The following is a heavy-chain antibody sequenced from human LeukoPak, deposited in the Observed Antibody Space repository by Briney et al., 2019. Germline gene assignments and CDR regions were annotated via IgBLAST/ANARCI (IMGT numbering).Heavy chain of an antibody. CDR1: GFTFSTYA. CDR3: AKTTVPPGWTHAFDI. D-gene: IGHD4-17*01. J-gene: IGHJ3*02. Sequence: PGGSLRLSCAASGFTFSTYAMSWVRQAAGKGLDWVSAISDSGGTYYSDSVKGRFTISRDNSKNTLYLQMNSLRAEDTAVYYCAKTTVPPGWTHAFDIWGRGTMVTVYS. V-gene: IGHV3-23*01. CDR2: ISDSGGT.